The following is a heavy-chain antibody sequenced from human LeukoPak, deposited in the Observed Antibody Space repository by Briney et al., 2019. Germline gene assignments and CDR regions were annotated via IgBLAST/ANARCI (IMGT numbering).Heavy chain of an antibody. Sequence: PSETLSLTCTVSGGSISSYYWSWIRQPPGRGLEWIGYIYYSGSTNYNPSLKSRVTISVDTSKNQFSLKLSSVTAADTAVYYCARGLLWFGEYRPLAPNGYNGFDPWGQGTLVTVAT. V-gene: IGHV4-59*08. J-gene: IGHJ5*02. CDR1: GGSISSYY. D-gene: IGHD3-10*01. CDR2: IYYSGST. CDR3: ARGLLWFGEYRPLAPNGYNGFDP.